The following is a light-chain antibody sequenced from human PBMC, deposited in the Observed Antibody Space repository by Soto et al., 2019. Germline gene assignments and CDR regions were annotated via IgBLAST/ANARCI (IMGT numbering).Light chain of an antibody. CDR3: CSYTDSRTHI. CDR1: SSDVGGYNY. Sequence: SARTQPASVSGSPGQSITISCTGTSSDVGGYNYVSWYQQHPGKAPKLIIFEVSYRPSGISNRFSASKSGDTASLTISGLQADDEADYYCCSYTDSRTHIFGGGTKVTVL. V-gene: IGLV2-14*01. CDR2: EVS. J-gene: IGLJ1*01.